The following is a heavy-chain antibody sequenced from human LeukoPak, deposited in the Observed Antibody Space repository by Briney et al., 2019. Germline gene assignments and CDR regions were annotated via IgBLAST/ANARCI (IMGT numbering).Heavy chain of an antibody. CDR3: SREPIAAPSFDY. J-gene: IGHJ4*02. CDR2: IIPIFGTA. D-gene: IGHD6-13*01. Sequence: SVKLSCKASGGTFSSYAISWVRQAPGQGLEWMVGIIPIFGTANYAQQFQGRVTITTDESTNTAYMELSSLRSEDTAVYYCSREPIAAPSFDYWGQGTLVTVSS. CDR1: GGTFSSYA. V-gene: IGHV1-69*05.